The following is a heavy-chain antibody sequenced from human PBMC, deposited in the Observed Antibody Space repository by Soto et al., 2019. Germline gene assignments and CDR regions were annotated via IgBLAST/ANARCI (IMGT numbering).Heavy chain of an antibody. Sequence: ASVKVSCTASGYTFSSYYIHWVRQAPGQGLERIGIINPNGSSTNYAQNIKGRLTVTRDTSTATVYMDLSPLTSDDTAMYYCASGLGLGDCWGQGTLVTVSS. V-gene: IGHV1-46*01. CDR1: GYTFSSYY. CDR3: ASGLGLGDC. CDR2: INPNGSST. J-gene: IGHJ4*02. D-gene: IGHD3-9*01.